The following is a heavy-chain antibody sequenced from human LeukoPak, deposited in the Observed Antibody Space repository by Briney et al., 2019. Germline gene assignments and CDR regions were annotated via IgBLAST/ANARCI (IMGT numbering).Heavy chain of an antibody. CDR2: VSWKSNTI. CDR1: GFIFHDYA. D-gene: IGHD5-18*01. V-gene: IGHV3-9*01. Sequence: GGSLRLSCAASGFIFHDYAMHWVRQAQGKGLEWVSGVSWKSNTIGYADSVKGRFTISRDDAKKSLYLQMYSLRTEDTALYYCVKGTETGYSYGYDYWGQGTMVTVSS. CDR3: VKGTETGYSYGYDY. J-gene: IGHJ4*02.